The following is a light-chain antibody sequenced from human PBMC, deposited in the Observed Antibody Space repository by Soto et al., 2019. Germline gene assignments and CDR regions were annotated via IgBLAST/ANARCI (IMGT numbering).Light chain of an antibody. V-gene: IGLV2-11*01. CDR1: SSDVGGYNY. CDR2: DVN. CDR3: CSYAGSYTDV. Sequence: QSALTQPRSVSGSPGQSVTISCTGTSSDVGGYNYVSWYQQHPDKAPKLMIFDVNKRPSGVPDRFSGSKSGNTASLTISGLQAEDEADYYCCSYAGSYTDVFGIGTKLTVL. J-gene: IGLJ1*01.